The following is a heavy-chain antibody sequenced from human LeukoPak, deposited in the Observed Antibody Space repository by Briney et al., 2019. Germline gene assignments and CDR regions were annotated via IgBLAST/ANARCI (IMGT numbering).Heavy chain of an antibody. V-gene: IGHV4-59*01. CDR3: ARVPNSSGWRSYNWFDP. Sequence: PSETLSLTCTVSGGSISSYYWSWIRQPPGKGLGWIGYIYYSGSTNYNPSLKSRVTISVDTSKNQFSLKLSSVTAADTAVYYCARVPNSSGWRSYNWFDPWGQGTLVTVSS. CDR2: IYYSGST. J-gene: IGHJ5*02. D-gene: IGHD6-19*01. CDR1: GGSISSYY.